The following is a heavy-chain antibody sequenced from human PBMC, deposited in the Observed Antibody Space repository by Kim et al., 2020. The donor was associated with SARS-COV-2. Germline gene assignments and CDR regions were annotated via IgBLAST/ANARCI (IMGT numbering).Heavy chain of an antibody. CDR2: ISYDGSNK. D-gene: IGHD2-8*01. CDR1: GFTFSSYA. Sequence: GGSLRLSCAASGFTFSSYAMHWVRQAPGKGLEWVAVISYDGSNKYYADSVKGRFTISRDNSKNTLYLQMNSLRAEDTAVYYCARDLGVLMVYAVYGMDVWGQGTTVTVSS. J-gene: IGHJ6*02. CDR3: ARDLGVLMVYAVYGMDV. V-gene: IGHV3-30-3*01.